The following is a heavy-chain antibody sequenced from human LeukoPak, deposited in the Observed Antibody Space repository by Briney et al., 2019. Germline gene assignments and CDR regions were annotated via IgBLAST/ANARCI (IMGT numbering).Heavy chain of an antibody. CDR2: IWYDGSNK. Sequence: GGSLRLSCAASGFTFSSYGMHWVRQAPGKGLEWVAVIWYDGSNKYYADSVKGRFTISRDNSKSTLYLQMNSLRAEDTAVYYCARGRREYCSSTSCYRGGVGYYFDYWGQGTLVTVSS. J-gene: IGHJ4*02. V-gene: IGHV3-33*01. D-gene: IGHD2-2*02. CDR3: ARGRREYCSSTSCYRGGVGYYFDY. CDR1: GFTFSSYG.